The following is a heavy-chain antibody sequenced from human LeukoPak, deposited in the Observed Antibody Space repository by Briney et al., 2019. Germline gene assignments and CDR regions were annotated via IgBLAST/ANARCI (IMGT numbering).Heavy chain of an antibody. Sequence: GGSLRLSCAASGFTFSSYGMHWVRQAPGKGLEWVAFIRSDGSNKYYADSVKGRFTISRDNSKNTLYLQMNSLRAEDTAVYYCAKLPGRYYYDSSGRIDYWGQGTLVTVSS. CDR1: GFTFSSYG. CDR3: AKLPGRYYYDSSGRIDY. V-gene: IGHV3-30*02. D-gene: IGHD3-22*01. CDR2: IRSDGSNK. J-gene: IGHJ4*02.